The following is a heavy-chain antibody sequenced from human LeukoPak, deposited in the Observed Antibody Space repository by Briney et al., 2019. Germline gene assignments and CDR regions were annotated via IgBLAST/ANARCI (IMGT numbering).Heavy chain of an antibody. CDR2: IIPILGIA. V-gene: IGHV1-69*04. Sequence: GASVKVSCKASGGTFSSYAISWVRQAPGQGLEWMGRIIPILGIANYAQKFQGRVTITAGKSTSTAYMELTSLRSGDTAVYYCARSSSGSYGGYFDYWGQGTLVTVSS. CDR3: ARSSSGSYGGYFDY. J-gene: IGHJ4*02. CDR1: GGTFSSYA. D-gene: IGHD1-26*01.